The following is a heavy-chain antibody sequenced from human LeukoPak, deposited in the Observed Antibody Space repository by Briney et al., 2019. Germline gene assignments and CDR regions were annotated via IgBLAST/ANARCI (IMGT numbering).Heavy chain of an antibody. CDR2: ISDSGGST. V-gene: IGHV3-23*01. CDR3: AKSWEGYSYASDY. CDR1: GFTFSSYA. D-gene: IGHD5-18*01. Sequence: PGGSLRLSCAASGFTFSSYAMSWVRQAPGKGLEWVSAISDSGGSTYYADSVKGRFTISRDNSKNTLYLQMNSLRAEDTAVYYCAKSWEGYSYASDYWGQGTLVTVSS. J-gene: IGHJ4*02.